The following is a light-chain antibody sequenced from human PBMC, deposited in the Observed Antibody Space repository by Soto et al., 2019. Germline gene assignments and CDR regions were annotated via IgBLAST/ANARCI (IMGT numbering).Light chain of an antibody. CDR2: GAS. Sequence: EIVLTQSPGTLSLSPGERATLSCRASQSVSSRLAWYQQKPGQAPRLLISGASSRATGIPDRFSGSGSATDFPLTISRLEPEDFALYYCQQYGSSPITFGQGTRLEIK. CDR1: QSVSSR. V-gene: IGKV3-20*01. CDR3: QQYGSSPIT. J-gene: IGKJ5*01.